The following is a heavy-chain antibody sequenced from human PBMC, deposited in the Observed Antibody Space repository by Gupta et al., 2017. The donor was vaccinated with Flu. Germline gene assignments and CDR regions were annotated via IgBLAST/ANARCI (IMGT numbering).Heavy chain of an antibody. CDR1: GFTFSSYW. CDR2: INSDGSST. D-gene: IGHD3-16*02. J-gene: IGHJ3*02. Sequence: EVQLVESGGGLVQPGGSLRLSCAASGFTFSSYWMHWVRQAPGKGLVWVSRINSDGSSTSYADSVKGRFTISRDNAKNTLYLQMNSLRAEDTAVYYCVYANYDYVWGSYRYTRAGAFDIWGQGTMVTVSS. V-gene: IGHV3-74*01. CDR3: VYANYDYVWGSYRYTRAGAFDI.